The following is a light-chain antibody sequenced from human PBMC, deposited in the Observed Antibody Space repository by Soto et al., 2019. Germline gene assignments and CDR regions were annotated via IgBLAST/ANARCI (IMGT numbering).Light chain of an antibody. V-gene: IGKV3-15*01. Sequence: EIVMTQSPATLSVSTGERATLSCRARQSVRSNLAWYQQKPGQAPRLPIYGASTRATGSPARFSGSWSGTEFTLTFSSLQSEDFAVYYCQQYNNWPPLTFGGGTKAEIK. CDR3: QQYNNWPPLT. CDR2: GAS. J-gene: IGKJ4*01. CDR1: QSVRSN.